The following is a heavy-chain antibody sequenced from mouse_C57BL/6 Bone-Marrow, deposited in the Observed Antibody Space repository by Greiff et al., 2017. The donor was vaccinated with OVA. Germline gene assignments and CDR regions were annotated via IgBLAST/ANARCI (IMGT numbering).Heavy chain of an antibody. J-gene: IGHJ1*03. CDR3: ASHYYGSSYWYFDV. Sequence: EASGIDFSRYWMSWVRRAPGKGLEWIGEINPDSSTINYAPSLKDKFIISRDNAKNTLYLQMSKVRSEDTALYYCASHYYGSSYWYFDVWGTGTTVTVSS. CDR2: INPDSSTI. D-gene: IGHD1-1*01. CDR1: GIDFSRYW. V-gene: IGHV4-1*01.